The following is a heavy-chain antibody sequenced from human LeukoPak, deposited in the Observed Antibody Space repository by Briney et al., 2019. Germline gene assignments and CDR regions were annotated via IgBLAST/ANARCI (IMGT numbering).Heavy chain of an antibody. CDR3: ARHGKGVTYFYTIEI. CDR2: VYASGAT. Sequence: SETLSLTCTVSGGSITNYYWSWIRLPPGEGLEWIGYVYASGATNSNPSLKSRVTISVDTSKNQFSLKLSSVTAADTAVYYCARHGKGVTYFYTIEIWGQGTVVAVSS. J-gene: IGHJ3*02. V-gene: IGHV4-59*08. CDR1: GGSITNYY. D-gene: IGHD2/OR15-2a*01.